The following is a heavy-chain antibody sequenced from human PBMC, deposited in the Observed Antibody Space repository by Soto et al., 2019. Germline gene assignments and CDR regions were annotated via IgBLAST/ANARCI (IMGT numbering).Heavy chain of an antibody. CDR2: INPDGTLK. D-gene: IGHD2-21*02. CDR1: GFALSDNW. V-gene: IGHV3-7*03. CDR3: ARWESGDWYLGI. Sequence: GGSLRLSCAASGFALSDNWMTWVRQAPGKGLEWVASINPDGTLKYYVDSVKGRFTISRDNAKNSLFLQMISLRVEDTAVYYCARWESGDWYLGIWGQGTLVTVSS. J-gene: IGHJ4*02.